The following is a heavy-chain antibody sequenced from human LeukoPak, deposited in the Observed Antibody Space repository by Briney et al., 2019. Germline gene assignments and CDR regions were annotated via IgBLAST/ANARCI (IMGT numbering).Heavy chain of an antibody. Sequence: ASVKVSCKASGYTFTGYGISWVRQAPGQGLEWMGWISAYNGNTNYAQKLQGRVTMTTDTSTSTAYMELRSLRSDDTAVYYCARDRSGCSSTSCQKPYNWFDPWGQGTLVTVSS. CDR3: ARDRSGCSSTSCQKPYNWFDP. D-gene: IGHD2-2*01. V-gene: IGHV1-18*01. CDR2: ISAYNGNT. CDR1: GYTFTGYG. J-gene: IGHJ5*02.